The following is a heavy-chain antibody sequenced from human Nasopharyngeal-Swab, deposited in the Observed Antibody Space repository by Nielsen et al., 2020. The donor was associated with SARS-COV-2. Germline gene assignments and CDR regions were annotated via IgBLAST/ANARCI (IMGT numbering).Heavy chain of an antibody. CDR2: ISGSGGST. J-gene: IGHJ4*02. V-gene: IGHV3-23*01. D-gene: IGHD5-18*01. CDR1: GFTFSSYS. CDR3: AKAANSYGHFDC. Sequence: GGSLRLSCAASGFTFSSYSMNWVRQAPGKGLEWVSAISGSGGSTYYADSVKGRFTISRDNSKNTLYLQMNSLRAEDTAVYYCAKAANSYGHFDCWGQGTLVTVSS.